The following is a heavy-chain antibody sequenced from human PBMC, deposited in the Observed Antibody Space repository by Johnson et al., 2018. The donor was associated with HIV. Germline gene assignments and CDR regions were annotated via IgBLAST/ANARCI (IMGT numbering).Heavy chain of an antibody. D-gene: IGHD6-6*01. V-gene: IGHV3-66*01. Sequence: VQLVESGGGVVRPGGSLRLSCAASGFTFDDYDMNWVRQAPGKGLEWVSVIYSGGSTYYAASVKGRFTISRDNSKNTLYLQMNSLRAEDTAVYYCASLSSSGAFDIWGQGTMVTVSS. CDR2: IYSGGST. CDR3: ASLSSSGAFDI. CDR1: GFTFDDYD. J-gene: IGHJ3*02.